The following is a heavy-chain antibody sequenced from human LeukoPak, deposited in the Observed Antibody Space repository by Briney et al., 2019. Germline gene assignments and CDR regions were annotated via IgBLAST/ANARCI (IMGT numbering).Heavy chain of an antibody. CDR3: ARDDGTSSENAFDI. J-gene: IGHJ3*02. V-gene: IGHV1-2*02. Sequence: ASVKVSCKSSGYTFTDYYMHWVRQAPGQGLEWMGWNNLKNGDTKYAQRFQGRVTMTRATSVTTAYLELSRLTFDDTALYFCARDDGTSSENAFDIWGQGTMVTVSS. CDR2: NNLKNGDT. D-gene: IGHD6-6*01. CDR1: GYTFTDYY.